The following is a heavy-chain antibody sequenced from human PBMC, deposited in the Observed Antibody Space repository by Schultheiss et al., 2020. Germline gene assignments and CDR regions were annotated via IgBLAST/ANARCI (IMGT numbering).Heavy chain of an antibody. CDR2: ISGSGGST. Sequence: GESLKISCAASGFTFSSYAMSWVRQAPGKGLEWVSAISGSGGSTYYADSVKGRFTISRDNSKNTLYLQMNSLRAEDTAVYYCALGPRYGMDVWGQGTTVTVSS. D-gene: IGHD7-27*01. J-gene: IGHJ6*02. V-gene: IGHV3-23*01. CDR1: GFTFSSYA. CDR3: ALGPRYGMDV.